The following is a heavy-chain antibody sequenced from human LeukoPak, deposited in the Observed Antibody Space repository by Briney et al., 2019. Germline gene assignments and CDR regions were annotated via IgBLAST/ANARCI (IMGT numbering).Heavy chain of an antibody. V-gene: IGHV4-59*01. Sequence: SETVSLTCNVSGGSISGYHWNWIRQPPGKGLEWIGYIHDSGRSNYSPSLESRVTISIDTSKNQFSLKMTSVTAADTAVYYCAKSGHHYDISGYWDFFHVWGQGSLVTVSS. J-gene: IGHJ4*02. D-gene: IGHD3-22*01. CDR3: AKSGHHYDISGYWDFFHV. CDR1: GGSISGYH. CDR2: IHDSGRS.